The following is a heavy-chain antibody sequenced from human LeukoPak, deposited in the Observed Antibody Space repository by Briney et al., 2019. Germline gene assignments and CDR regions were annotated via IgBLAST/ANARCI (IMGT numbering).Heavy chain of an antibody. CDR3: AKDAGTRDGYNSDFFDF. J-gene: IGHJ4*02. Sequence: GGSLRLSCAASGFTFSSFALSWVRQAPGKGLEWVSAISVNGGSTYYADSVKGWFTISRDSSKNILYLQMNSLRAEDTAVYYCAKDAGTRDGYNSDFFDFWGQGTLVTVSS. D-gene: IGHD5-24*01. CDR1: GFTFSSFA. V-gene: IGHV3-23*01. CDR2: ISVNGGST.